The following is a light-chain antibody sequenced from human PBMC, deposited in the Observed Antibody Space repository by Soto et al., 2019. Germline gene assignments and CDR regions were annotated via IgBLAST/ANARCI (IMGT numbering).Light chain of an antibody. CDR2: DAS. Sequence: EIVLTQSPATLSLSPGERATLSCRASQSVSRYLAWYQQKPGQAPRILIYDASNRATGIPARFSCSGSGTDFTLTISSLEPEDFAVYYCQQRSNWPWTFGQGTKVAIK. V-gene: IGKV3-11*01. CDR3: QQRSNWPWT. J-gene: IGKJ1*01. CDR1: QSVSRY.